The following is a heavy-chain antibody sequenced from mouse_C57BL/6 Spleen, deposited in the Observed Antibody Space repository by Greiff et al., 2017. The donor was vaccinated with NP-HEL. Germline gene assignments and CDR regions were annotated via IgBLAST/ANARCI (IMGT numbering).Heavy chain of an antibody. Sequence: QVQLQQSGAELVRPGTSVKVSCKASGYAFTNYLIEWVKQRPGQGLEWIGVINPGSGGTNYNEKFKGKATLTADKSSSTAYMQLSSLTSEDSAVYFCARFIRYALDYWGQGTSVTVSS. CDR1: GYAFTNYL. V-gene: IGHV1-54*01. CDR3: ARFIRYALDY. CDR2: INPGSGGT. J-gene: IGHJ4*01. D-gene: IGHD1-1*01.